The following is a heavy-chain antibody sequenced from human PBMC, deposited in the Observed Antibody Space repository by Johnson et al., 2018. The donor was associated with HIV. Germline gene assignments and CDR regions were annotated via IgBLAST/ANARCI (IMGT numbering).Heavy chain of an antibody. D-gene: IGHD1-26*01. CDR3: AKDMRQWELLDAFEI. CDR1: GFTFISYG. V-gene: IGHV3-30*18. J-gene: IGHJ3*02. Sequence: QVQLVESGGGVVQPGGSLRLSCAASGFTFISYGMDWVRQAPGQGLEWVAAISYDGSSQYYADAVKGRFTISRDNSKNTLYLQMTSLRSEDTAVYYCAKDMRQWELLDAFEIWGQGTMVTVSS. CDR2: ISYDGSSQ.